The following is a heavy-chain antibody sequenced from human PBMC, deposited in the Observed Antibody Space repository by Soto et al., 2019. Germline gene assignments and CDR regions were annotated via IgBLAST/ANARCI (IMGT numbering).Heavy chain of an antibody. Sequence: PSETLSLTCAVSGGSISSSNWWSWVRQPPGKGLEWIGEIYHSGSTNYNPSLKSRVTISVDKSKNQFSLKLSSVTAADTAVYYCARVVTYYYGSGAAMGCWFDPWGQGTLVTVSS. V-gene: IGHV4-4*02. CDR3: ARVVTYYYGSGAAMGCWFDP. D-gene: IGHD3-10*01. CDR1: GGSISSSNW. CDR2: IYHSGST. J-gene: IGHJ5*02.